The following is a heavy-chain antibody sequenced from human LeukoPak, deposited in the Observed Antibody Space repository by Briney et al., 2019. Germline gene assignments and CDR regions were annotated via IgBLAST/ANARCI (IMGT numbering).Heavy chain of an antibody. V-gene: IGHV3-23*01. CDR1: GFTFSSYA. D-gene: IGHD3-16*02. CDR2: ISGSGGST. CDR3: AKEHYDYVWGSYRFGSFDY. Sequence: GGSLRLSCAASGFTFSSYAMSWVRQAPGKGLEWVSAISGSGGSTYYADSVKDRFTISRDNSKNTLYLQMNSLRAEDTAVYYCAKEHYDYVWGSYRFGSFDYWGQGTLVTVSS. J-gene: IGHJ4*02.